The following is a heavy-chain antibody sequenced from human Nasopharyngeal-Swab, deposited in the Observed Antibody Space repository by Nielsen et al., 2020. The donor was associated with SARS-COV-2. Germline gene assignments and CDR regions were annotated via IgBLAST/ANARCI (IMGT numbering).Heavy chain of an antibody. CDR3: ATRPRLGGDLNYYYYGMDV. D-gene: IGHD2-21*02. J-gene: IGHJ6*02. V-gene: IGHV1-69*10. CDR2: IIPILGIA. Sequence: SVKVSCKASGGTFSSYAISWVRQAPGQGLEWMGGIIPILGIANYAQKFQGRVTIIADKSTSTAYMELSSLRSEDTAVYYCATRPRLGGDLNYYYYGMDVWGQGTTVTVSS. CDR1: GGTFSSYA.